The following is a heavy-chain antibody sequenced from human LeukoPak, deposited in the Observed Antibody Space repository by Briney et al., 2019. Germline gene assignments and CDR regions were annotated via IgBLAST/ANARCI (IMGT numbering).Heavy chain of an antibody. J-gene: IGHJ4*02. CDR1: GGTVSSYA. Sequence: SVNVSCTASGGTVSSYAISWVRQAPGQRLEWMGRIIPILGIANYAQKFQGRVTITADKSTSTAYMQLSRLRSEDTAVYYCARDPFGVVIIGGGDYWGQGTLVTVSS. CDR2: IIPILGIA. CDR3: ARDPFGVVIIGGGDY. V-gene: IGHV1-69*04. D-gene: IGHD3-3*01.